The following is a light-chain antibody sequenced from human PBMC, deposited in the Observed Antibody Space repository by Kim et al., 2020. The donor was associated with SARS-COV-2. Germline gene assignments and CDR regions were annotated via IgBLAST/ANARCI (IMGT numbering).Light chain of an antibody. CDR3: QHYGTTPPFS. J-gene: IGKJ2*03. V-gene: IGKV3D-20*01. CDR2: DTA. Sequence: PGESATPSSGASQTILATDLAWYQQRPALAPRLLIDDTATRAPGIPDRCKGSGSKTDYILTISRLEPEDSAVYYCQHYGTTPPFSFGQGTKLEI. CDR1: QTILATD.